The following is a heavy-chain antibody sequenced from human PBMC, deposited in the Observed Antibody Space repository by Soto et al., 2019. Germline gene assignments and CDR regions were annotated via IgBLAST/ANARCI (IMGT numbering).Heavy chain of an antibody. CDR3: ARVKTIFGVVDHYGMDV. CDR2: IYYSGST. J-gene: IGHJ6*02. CDR1: GGSISSGDYY. V-gene: IGHV4-30-4*01. Sequence: QVQLQESGPGLVKPSQTLSLTCTVSGGSISSGDYYWSWIRQPPGKGLEWIGYIYYSGSTYYNPSLDRRVTISVDTSRHQFSLKLSSVTAADTAVYYCARVKTIFGVVDHYGMDVWGQGTTVTVSS. D-gene: IGHD3-3*01.